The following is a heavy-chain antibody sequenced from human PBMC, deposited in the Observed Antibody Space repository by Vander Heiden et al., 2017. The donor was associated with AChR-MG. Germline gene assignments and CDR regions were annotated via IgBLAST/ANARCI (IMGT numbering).Heavy chain of an antibody. V-gene: IGHV4-34*01. D-gene: IGHD3-22*01. CDR1: RRSVSGYY. J-gene: IGHJ1*01. CDR3: ASGDYDSSGYGGAYFQH. CDR2: SNQSGST. Sequence: VQLPPCGSGLLKPSVTLSFTCAVYRRSVSGYYGSWSRQPPGKGREWIGESNQSGSTNYNPSLKSPVTISVDTSKNQFSMKLSSVTAADTAVYYCASGDYDSSGYGGAYFQHWGQGTLVTVSS.